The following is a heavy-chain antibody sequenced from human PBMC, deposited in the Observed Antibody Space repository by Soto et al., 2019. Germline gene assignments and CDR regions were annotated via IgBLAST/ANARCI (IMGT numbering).Heavy chain of an antibody. J-gene: IGHJ3*02. V-gene: IGHV4-30-4*01. CDR3: AFRKVVISSDAFDI. Sequence: PSETLSLTCTVSGGSISSGDYYWSWIRQPPGKGLEWIGYIYYSGSTYYNPSLKSRVTISVDTSKNQFSLKLSSVTAADTAVYYCAFRKVVISSDAFDIWGQGTMVTVSS. CDR1: GGSISSGDYY. D-gene: IGHD3-22*01. CDR2: IYYSGST.